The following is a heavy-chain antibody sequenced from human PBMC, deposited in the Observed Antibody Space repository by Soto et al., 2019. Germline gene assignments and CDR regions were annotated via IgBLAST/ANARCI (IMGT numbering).Heavy chain of an antibody. CDR3: AGYDFWSGYYNYYYYYGMDV. Sequence: PSETLSLTCAVYGGSFSGYYWSWIRQPPGKGLEWIGEINHSGSTNYNPSLKSRVTISVDTSKNQFSLKLSSVTAADTAVYYCAGYDFWSGYYNYYYYYGMDVWGQGTTVTVSS. CDR1: GGSFSGYY. CDR2: INHSGST. D-gene: IGHD3-3*01. V-gene: IGHV4-34*01. J-gene: IGHJ6*02.